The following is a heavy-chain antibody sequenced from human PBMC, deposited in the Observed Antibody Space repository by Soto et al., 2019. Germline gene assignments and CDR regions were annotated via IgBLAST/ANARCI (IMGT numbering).Heavy chain of an antibody. CDR3: ARGTRANSL. J-gene: IGHJ3*01. CDR1: GYTFTSYH. D-gene: IGHD6-13*01. CDR2: MDANSGDT. V-gene: IGHV1-8*01. Sequence: ASVKVSCKASGYTFTSYHINWVRQATGQGLEWMGWMDANSGDTGYAQKFQGRVTMTMDTSISTAYMEVSGLRSDDTAVYYCARGTRANSLWGQGTMVTVSS.